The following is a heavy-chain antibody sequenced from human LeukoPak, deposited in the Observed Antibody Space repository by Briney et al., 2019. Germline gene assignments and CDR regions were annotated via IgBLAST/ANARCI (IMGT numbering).Heavy chain of an antibody. Sequence: SETLSLTCTVSGGSISSYYWSWIRQPPGKGLEWIGYIYYSGSTNYNPSLKSRATISVDTSKNQFSLKLNSVTAADTAVYYCATVASGWYPDYWGQGALVTVAS. CDR3: ATVASGWYPDY. CDR1: GGSISSYY. D-gene: IGHD6-19*01. V-gene: IGHV4-59*01. CDR2: IYYSGST. J-gene: IGHJ4*02.